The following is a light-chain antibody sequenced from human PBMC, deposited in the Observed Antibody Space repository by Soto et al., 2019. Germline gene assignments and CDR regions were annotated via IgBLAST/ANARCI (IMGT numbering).Light chain of an antibody. Sequence: QSVLTQPPSVSGAPGQRVTISCTGSSSNIGAGYDVHWYQQLPGTAPKLLIYGNSNRPSGAPDRFSGAKSGTSASLAITGLQAEDEADYYCQSYDSRLSGYVVFGGGTKLTVL. CDR3: QSYDSRLSGYVV. CDR2: GNS. V-gene: IGLV1-40*01. J-gene: IGLJ2*01. CDR1: SSNIGAGYD.